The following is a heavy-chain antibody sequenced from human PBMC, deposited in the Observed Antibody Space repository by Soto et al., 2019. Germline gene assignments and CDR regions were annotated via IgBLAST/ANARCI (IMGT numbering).Heavy chain of an antibody. D-gene: IGHD2-2*01. CDR2: IESKADGGTT. V-gene: IGHV3-15*04. J-gene: IGHJ4*02. Sequence: EVQLVESGGGLVKPGGSLRLSCAASGFNFSNTWMSWVRQAPGKGLEWVGRIESKADGGTTDYAAPVKGRFTISRDDSKNTLFLQMDSIKTDDTAVYYCSRGRSSNYHWGQGTLVTVSS. CDR3: SRGRSSNYH. CDR1: GFNFSNTW.